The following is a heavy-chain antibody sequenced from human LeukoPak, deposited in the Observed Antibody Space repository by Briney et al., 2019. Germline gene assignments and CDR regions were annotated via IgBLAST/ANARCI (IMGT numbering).Heavy chain of an antibody. V-gene: IGHV4-34*01. J-gene: IGHJ3*02. Sequence: PSETLSLTCAVYGGSFSGYYWSWIRQPPGKGLEWIGEINHSGSTNYNPSLKSRVTISVDTSKNQFSLKLSSVTAADTAVYYCARGGHYYVMAFDIWGQGTMVTVSS. CDR1: GGSFSGYY. D-gene: IGHD3-9*01. CDR2: INHSGST. CDR3: ARGGHYYVMAFDI.